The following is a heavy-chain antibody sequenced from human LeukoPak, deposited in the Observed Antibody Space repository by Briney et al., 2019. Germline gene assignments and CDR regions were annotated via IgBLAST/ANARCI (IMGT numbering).Heavy chain of an antibody. Sequence: PGGSLRLSCAASGFTFSDLYMDWVRQAPGKGLEWVGRTRNKANSYTTEYAASVRGRFTISRDDSKNSLYLRMNSLKIEDTAVYYCARGPGHYGDFSYYWYFDLWGRGTLVTVSS. CDR3: ARGPGHYGDFSYYWYFDL. J-gene: IGHJ2*01. D-gene: IGHD4-17*01. V-gene: IGHV3-72*01. CDR2: TRNKANSYTT. CDR1: GFTFSDLY.